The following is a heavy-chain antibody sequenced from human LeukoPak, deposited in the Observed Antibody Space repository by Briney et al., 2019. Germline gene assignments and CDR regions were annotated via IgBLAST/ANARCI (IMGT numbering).Heavy chain of an antibody. J-gene: IGHJ4*02. CDR2: IKSKTDGGTT. V-gene: IGHV3-15*01. CDR3: TTAPAAMAPTPVDC. CDR1: GFTFSNAW. D-gene: IGHD5-18*01. Sequence: GGSLRLSCAASGFTFSNAWMSWVRQAPGKGLEWVGRIKSKTDGGTTDYAAPVKGRFTISRDDSKNTLYLQMNSLKTEDTAVYYCTTAPAAMAPTPVDCWGQGTLVTVSS.